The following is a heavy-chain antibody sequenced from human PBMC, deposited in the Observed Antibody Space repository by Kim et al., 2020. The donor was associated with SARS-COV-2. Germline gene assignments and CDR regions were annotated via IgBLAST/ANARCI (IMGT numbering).Heavy chain of an antibody. D-gene: IGHD3-22*01. Sequence: ASVKVSCKASGYTFARYALNWVRQAPGQGLEWMGWINTNTGNPTYVQGFTGRFVFSLDTSVSTAYLQISSLKVEDSAVYYCARGLLIGSFYYGMDVWGQGTTVTVSS. CDR2: INTNTGNP. J-gene: IGHJ6*02. CDR3: ARGLLIGSFYYGMDV. CDR1: GYTFARYA. V-gene: IGHV7-4-1*02.